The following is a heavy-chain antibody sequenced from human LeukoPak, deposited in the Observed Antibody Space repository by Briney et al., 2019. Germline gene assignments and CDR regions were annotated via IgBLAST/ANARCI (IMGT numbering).Heavy chain of an antibody. D-gene: IGHD6-13*01. CDR2: IIPIFGTA. Sequence: SVKVSCKASGGTFSSYAISWVRQAPGQGLEWMGGIIPIFGTANYAQKFQGRVTITTDESTNTAYMELSSLRSEDTALYYCAKDRYASNWYYFDYWGQGTLVTVSS. V-gene: IGHV1-69*05. CDR1: GGTFSSYA. CDR3: AKDRYASNWYYFDY. J-gene: IGHJ4*02.